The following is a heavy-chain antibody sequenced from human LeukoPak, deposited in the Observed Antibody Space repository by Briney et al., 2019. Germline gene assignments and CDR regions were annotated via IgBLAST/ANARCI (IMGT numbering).Heavy chain of an antibody. Sequence: GGSLRLSSAASGFTFSTYSMNWVRPAPGKGLEWVSYISSNGTTRYYADSVKGRFTISRDNAKNSLYLQMNSLRAEDTAVYYCATDAIIDVWGKGTTVTVSS. CDR2: ISSNGTTR. J-gene: IGHJ6*03. CDR1: GFTFSTYS. D-gene: IGHD2-8*01. V-gene: IGHV3-48*01. CDR3: ATDAIIDV.